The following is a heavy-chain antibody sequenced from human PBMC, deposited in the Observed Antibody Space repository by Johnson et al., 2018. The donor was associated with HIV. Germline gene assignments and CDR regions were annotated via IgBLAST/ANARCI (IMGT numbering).Heavy chain of an antibody. J-gene: IGHJ3*02. CDR2: IWCGGMTK. CDR1: GFTFSSYA. Sequence: QVQLVESGGGVVQPGRSLRLSCAASGFTFSSYAMHWVRQAPGKGLEWVAVIWCGGMTKYCEDYVKGRITSSRDSSKNTLYLQMKSLRADDTAVFMCPKDPLLLMQATNRAFEIWGQGTLVTVS. D-gene: IGHD5-12*01. V-gene: IGHV3-33*06. CDR3: PKDPLLLMQATNRAFEI.